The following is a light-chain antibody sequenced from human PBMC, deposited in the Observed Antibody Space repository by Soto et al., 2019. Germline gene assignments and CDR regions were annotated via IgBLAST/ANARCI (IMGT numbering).Light chain of an antibody. Sequence: IVLTQSPDTMSLSPGVGATLSSRASQTVGSYLAWYQQKPGQAPRLLIYNASNRATGIPARFGGSGSGTDFTLTISSLEPEDFAVYYCQQRSNWPLTFGGGTKVDIK. V-gene: IGKV3-11*01. CDR1: QTVGSY. CDR3: QQRSNWPLT. CDR2: NAS. J-gene: IGKJ4*01.